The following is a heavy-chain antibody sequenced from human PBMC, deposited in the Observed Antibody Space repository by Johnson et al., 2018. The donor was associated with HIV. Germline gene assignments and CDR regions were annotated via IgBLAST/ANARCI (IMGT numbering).Heavy chain of an antibody. J-gene: IGHJ3*02. CDR2: INQDGSEK. V-gene: IGHV3-7*01. CDR3: ARDWYCTNGVCYFGAFDM. CDR1: GFTFSRYL. Sequence: VQLVESGGGLVQPGGSLRLSCVASGFTFSRYLMSWVRHAPRKGLEWVANINQDGSEKYYVDSVKGRITISRDNAKNSLYLQMNSLRAEETAVYYCARDWYCTNGVCYFGAFDMWGQGTMVIVS. D-gene: IGHD2-8*01.